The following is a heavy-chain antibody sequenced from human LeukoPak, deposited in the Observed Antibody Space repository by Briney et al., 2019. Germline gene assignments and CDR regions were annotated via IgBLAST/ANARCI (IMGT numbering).Heavy chain of an antibody. V-gene: IGHV4-38-2*01. J-gene: IGHJ3*02. D-gene: IGHD1-26*01. Sequence: SETLSLTCSVSGYSISSGYYWGWIRQPPGKGLEWIVSMDHSGNTYYNPSLKSRVTISVDKSKNQFSLKLSSVTAADTAFYYCARYIVSYPHDAFDIWGQGTMVTVSS. CDR1: GYSISSGYY. CDR3: ARYIVSYPHDAFDI. CDR2: MDHSGNT.